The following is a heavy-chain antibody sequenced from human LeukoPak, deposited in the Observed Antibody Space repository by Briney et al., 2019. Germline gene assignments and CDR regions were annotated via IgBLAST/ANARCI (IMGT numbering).Heavy chain of an antibody. D-gene: IGHD3-10*01. J-gene: IGHJ4*02. CDR3: AKGSLWFGEFSFFDY. V-gene: IGHV3-30*04. CDR2: ISYDGSNK. CDR1: GFTFSSYA. Sequence: PGRSLRLSCAASGFTFSSYAMHWVRQAPGKGLEWVAVISYDGSNKYYADSVKGRFTISRDNSKNTLYLQMNSLRAEDTAVYYCAKGSLWFGEFSFFDYWGQGTLVAVSS.